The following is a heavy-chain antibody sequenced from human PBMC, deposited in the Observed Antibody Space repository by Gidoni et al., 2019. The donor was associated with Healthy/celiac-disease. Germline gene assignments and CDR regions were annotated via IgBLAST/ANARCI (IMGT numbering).Heavy chain of an antibody. D-gene: IGHD5-12*01. V-gene: IGHV3-30-3*01. CDR3: ARAMASLFDY. J-gene: IGHJ4*02. CDR2: ISYDGSNK. Sequence: QVQLVESGGGVVQPGRSLRLSCAASGFTFSSYAMHWVRQATGKGLELVAVISYDGSNKYYADSVKGRFTISRDNSKNTLYLQMNSLRAEDTAVYYCARAMASLFDYWGQGTLVTVSS. CDR1: GFTFSSYA.